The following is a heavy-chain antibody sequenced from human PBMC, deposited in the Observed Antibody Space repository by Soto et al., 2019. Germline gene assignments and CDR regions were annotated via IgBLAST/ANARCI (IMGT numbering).Heavy chain of an antibody. V-gene: IGHV4-38-2*01. CDR2: IYHSGST. Sequence: QVQLQESGPGLVKPSETLSLTCAVSGYSISSGYYWGWIRQPPGKGLEWIGSIYHSGSTYYNPSLKSRVTISVDTSKNQFSLKLSSVTAADTAVYYCARVGPKRMGAIADFDYWGQGTLVTVSS. CDR3: ARVGPKRMGAIADFDY. D-gene: IGHD1-26*01. CDR1: GYSISSGYY. J-gene: IGHJ4*02.